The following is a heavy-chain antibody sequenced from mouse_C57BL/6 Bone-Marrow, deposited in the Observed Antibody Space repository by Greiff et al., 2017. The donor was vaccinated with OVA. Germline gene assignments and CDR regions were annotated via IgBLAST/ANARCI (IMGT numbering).Heavy chain of an antibody. J-gene: IGHJ4*01. CDR2: INPYNGDT. V-gene: IGHV1-20*01. CDR3: ARGGLRPYYAMDY. CDR1: GYSFTGYF. Sequence: VQLKQSGPELVKPGDSVKISCKASGYSFTGYFMNWVMQSHGKSLEWIGRINPYNGDTFYNQKFKGKATLTVDKSSSTAHMELRSLTSEDSAVYYCARGGLRPYYAMDYWGQGTSVTVSS. D-gene: IGHD2-2*01.